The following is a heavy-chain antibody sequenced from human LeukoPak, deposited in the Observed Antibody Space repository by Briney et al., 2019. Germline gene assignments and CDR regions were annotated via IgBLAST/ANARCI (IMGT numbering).Heavy chain of an antibody. CDR2: INHSGST. J-gene: IGHJ4*02. CDR1: GGSFSGYY. Sequence: PSEALSLTCAVYGGSFSGYYWSWIRQPPGKGLEWIGEINHSGSTNYNPSLKSRVTISVDTSKNQFSLQLSSVTAADTAVYYCARGEYYYDSSGYYYGYWGQGTLVTVSS. V-gene: IGHV4-34*01. D-gene: IGHD3-22*01. CDR3: ARGEYYYDSSGYYYGY.